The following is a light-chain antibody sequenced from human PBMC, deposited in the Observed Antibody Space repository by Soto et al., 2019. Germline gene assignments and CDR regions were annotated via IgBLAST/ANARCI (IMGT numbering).Light chain of an antibody. CDR1: SSDVGGYSY. J-gene: IGLJ2*01. V-gene: IGLV2-14*01. CDR3: TSYTTRTSLV. Sequence: QSVLTQPASVSGSPGQSITISCTGTSSDVGGYSYVSWYQQHPGKAPKLMIYEVSNRPAGVSDRFSGSKSGNTASLTISGLQVELEANYFCTSYTTRTSLVFGGGTKLPV. CDR2: EVS.